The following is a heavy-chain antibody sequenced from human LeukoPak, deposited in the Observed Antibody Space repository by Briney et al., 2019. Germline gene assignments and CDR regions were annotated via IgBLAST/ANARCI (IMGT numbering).Heavy chain of an antibody. V-gene: IGHV1-2*02. Sequence: ASVKVSCKAFRYTFTGYYIHWVRQAPGQGLEWMGWINPNSGGTNYAQKFQGRVTMTRDTSISTAYVEVSRLRSDDTAVYYCARALRSGSYYDVDYWGQGTLVTVSS. D-gene: IGHD1-26*01. J-gene: IGHJ4*02. CDR2: INPNSGGT. CDR1: RYTFTGYY. CDR3: ARALRSGSYYDVDY.